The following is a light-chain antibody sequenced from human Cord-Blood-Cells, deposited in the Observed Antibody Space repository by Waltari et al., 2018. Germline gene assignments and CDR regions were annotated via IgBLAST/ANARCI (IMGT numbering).Light chain of an antibody. CDR3: SSYTSSSTYV. V-gene: IGLV2-14*01. Sequence: QSALTQPASVSGSPGLSITISCTGTSSDVGGCNYVSWYQQHPGKAPKLMIYDVSNRPSGVSNRFPGSKSGTTAYMTISGLQAEDEADYYCSSYTSSSTYVFGTGTKVTVL. CDR2: DVS. CDR1: SSDVGGCNY. J-gene: IGLJ1*01.